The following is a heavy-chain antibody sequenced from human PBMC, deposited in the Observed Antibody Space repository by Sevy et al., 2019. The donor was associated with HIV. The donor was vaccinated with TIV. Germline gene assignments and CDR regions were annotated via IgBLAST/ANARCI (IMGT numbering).Heavy chain of an antibody. CDR2: ISTNNGET. J-gene: IGHJ4*02. Sequence: ASVKVSCKASGYTFTNYPIAWVRQAPGQGLEWMGWISTNNGETKYAQKLQGRATMTTDTSTSTVYMELRSQRSDDTAVYYCARDADGSGHYYFDYFDYWGQGTLVTVSS. D-gene: IGHD3-22*01. CDR3: ARDADGSGHYYFDYFDY. V-gene: IGHV1-18*01. CDR1: GYTFTNYP.